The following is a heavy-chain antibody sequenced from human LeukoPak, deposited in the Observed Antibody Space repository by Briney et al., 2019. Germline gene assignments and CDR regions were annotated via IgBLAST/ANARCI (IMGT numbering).Heavy chain of an antibody. V-gene: IGHV1-69*13. CDR1: GGTFSSYA. Sequence: ASVKVSCKASGGTFSSYAISWVRQAPGQGLEWMGGIIPIFGTANYYQNFESRGMITADESTSTAYMELSSRRSEDTAVYYCATTGLGYCSITSCYMPYWGQGTLVTVSS. CDR3: ATTGLGYCSITSCYMPY. CDR2: IIPIFGTA. J-gene: IGHJ4*02. D-gene: IGHD2-2*02.